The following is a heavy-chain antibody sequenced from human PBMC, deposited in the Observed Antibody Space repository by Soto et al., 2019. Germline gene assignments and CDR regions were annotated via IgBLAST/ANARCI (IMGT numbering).Heavy chain of an antibody. Sequence: QVQLVQSGAEVQKPGSSVKVSCKASGGTFSSYTISWVRQAPGQGLEWMGRIIPILGIANYAQKFQGRVTITADKSTSTAYMELSSLRSEDTAVYYCATSRRGLWFGDGAGDFRDYWGQGTLVTVSS. J-gene: IGHJ4*02. D-gene: IGHD3-10*01. V-gene: IGHV1-69*02. CDR1: GGTFSSYT. CDR3: ATSRRGLWFGDGAGDFRDY. CDR2: IIPILGIA.